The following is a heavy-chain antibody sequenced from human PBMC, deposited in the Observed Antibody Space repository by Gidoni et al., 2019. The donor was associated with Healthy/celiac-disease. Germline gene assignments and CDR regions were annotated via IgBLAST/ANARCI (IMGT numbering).Heavy chain of an antibody. J-gene: IGHJ5*02. CDR1: GFTFSGSA. D-gene: IGHD2-15*01. CDR2: IRSKANSYAT. V-gene: IGHV3-73*02. CDR3: TRPGGYCSGGSCYTNWFDP. Sequence: EVQLVESGGGLVQPGGSLKLSCAASGFTFSGSAMHWVRQASGKGLAGVGRIRSKANSYATAYAASVKGRFTIPRDDSKNTAYLQMNSLKTEDTAVYYCTRPGGYCSGGSCYTNWFDPWGQGTLVTVSS.